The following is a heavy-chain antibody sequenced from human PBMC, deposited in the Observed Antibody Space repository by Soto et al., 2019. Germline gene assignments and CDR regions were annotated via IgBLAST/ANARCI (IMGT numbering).Heavy chain of an antibody. D-gene: IGHD3-22*01. CDR3: TRVVTGYDSSGYYWFPPY. Sequence: GGSLRLSCTASGFTFGDYAMSWFRQAPGKGLEWVGFIRSKAYGGTTEYAASVKGRFTISRDDSKSIAYLQMNSLKTEDTAVYYCTRVVTGYDSSGYYWFPPYWGQGTLVTVSS. CDR1: GFTFGDYA. J-gene: IGHJ4*02. V-gene: IGHV3-49*03. CDR2: IRSKAYGGTT.